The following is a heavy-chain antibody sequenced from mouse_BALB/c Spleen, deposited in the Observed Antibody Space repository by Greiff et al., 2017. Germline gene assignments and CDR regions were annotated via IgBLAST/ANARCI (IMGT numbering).Heavy chain of an antibody. Sequence: QVQLQQSGPGLVAPSQSLSITCTVSGFSLTGYGVNWVRQPPGKGLEWLGMIWGDGSTDYNSALKSRLSISKDNSKSQVFLKMNSLQTDDTARYYCARDGHYRSSWFAYWGQGTLVTVSA. CDR3: ARDGHYRSSWFAY. CDR2: IWGDGST. CDR1: GFSLTGYG. V-gene: IGHV2-6-7*01. D-gene: IGHD2-14*01. J-gene: IGHJ3*01.